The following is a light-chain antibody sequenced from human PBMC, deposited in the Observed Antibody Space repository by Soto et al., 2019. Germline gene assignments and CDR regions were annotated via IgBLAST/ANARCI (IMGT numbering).Light chain of an antibody. CDR1: SSNIGAGYD. CDR3: SSYTSSSTQV. J-gene: IGLJ1*01. V-gene: IGLV1-40*01. Sequence: QSVLTQPPSVSGAPGQRVTISCTGSSSNIGAGYDVHWYQQRPGTAPKLLIFGNNNRPSGVPDRFSGSKSGTSASLAITGLQAEDEGDYYCSSYTSSSTQVFGTGTQVTVL. CDR2: GNN.